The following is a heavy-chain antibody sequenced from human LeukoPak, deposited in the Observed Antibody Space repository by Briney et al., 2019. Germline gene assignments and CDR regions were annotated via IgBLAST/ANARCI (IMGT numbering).Heavy chain of an antibody. Sequence: PGGSLRHSCVASALTFSTSAMHSVRQAPGKGLARVAVISFVGTKKYYADYVKGRFTISRDNSKNTLYLQMNSLRAGDTAVYYCVRDRSLDIVMEVVGTGGWFDPWGQGTLVTVSS. CDR1: ALTFSTSA. V-gene: IGHV3-30-3*01. CDR3: VRDRSLDIVMEVVGTGGWFDP. J-gene: IGHJ5*02. CDR2: ISFVGTKK. D-gene: IGHD2-15*01.